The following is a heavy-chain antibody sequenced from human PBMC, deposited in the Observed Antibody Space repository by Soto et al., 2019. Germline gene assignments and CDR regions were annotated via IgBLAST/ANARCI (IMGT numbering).Heavy chain of an antibody. D-gene: IGHD3-3*01. V-gene: IGHV4-59*08. CDR2: VYYTGST. CDR1: GGSISGYY. J-gene: IGHJ4*02. Sequence: SETLSLTRTVSGGSISGYYWSWLRQPPGKGLEYIGYVYYTGSTNYNPSLKSRVTISVDTSKNQFSLKLSSVTAADTAVYYCARHTSSRDYGDFDYWGQGTLVTVS. CDR3: ARHTSSRDYGDFDY.